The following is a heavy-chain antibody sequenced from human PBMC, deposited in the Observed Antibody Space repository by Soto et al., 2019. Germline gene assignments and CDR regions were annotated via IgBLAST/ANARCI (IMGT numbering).Heavy chain of an antibody. J-gene: IGHJ4*02. CDR2: IYYSGST. D-gene: IGHD3-10*01. CDR1: GGSLSSSSYY. CDR3: ARHGITMVRGVRGFDY. Sequence: SDTLSLTCTVSGGSLSSSSYYWGWIRQPPGKGLEWIGSIYYSGSTYYNPSLKSPVTISVATSKNQFSLKLSSVTAADTAVYYCARHGITMVRGVRGFDYWGQGTLVTVSS. V-gene: IGHV4-39*01.